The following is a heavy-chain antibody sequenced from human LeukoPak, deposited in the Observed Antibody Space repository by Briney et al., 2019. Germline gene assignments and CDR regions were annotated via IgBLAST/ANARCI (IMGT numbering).Heavy chain of an antibody. J-gene: IGHJ4*02. D-gene: IGHD2-2*02. Sequence: GASVKVSCKASGYTFTGYYMHWVRQAPGQGLEWMGWINPNSGGTNYAQKFQGRVTMTRDTSISTAYMELSRLRSDDTAVYYCARAGMGLFVVVPAAIFFDYWGQGTLVTVSS. CDR1: GYTFTGYY. V-gene: IGHV1-2*02. CDR2: INPNSGGT. CDR3: ARAGMGLFVVVPAAIFFDY.